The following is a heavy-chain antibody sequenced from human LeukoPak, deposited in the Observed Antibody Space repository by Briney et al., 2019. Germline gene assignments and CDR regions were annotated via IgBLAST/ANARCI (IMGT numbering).Heavy chain of an antibody. CDR3: ATVAYEDYYFDY. CDR2: INPNSGGT. V-gene: IGHV1-2*02. D-gene: IGHD3-16*01. CDR1: GYTFTGYY. Sequence: ASVKVSCKASGYTFTGYYMHWVRQAPGQGLEWMGWINPNSGGTNYAQKFQGRVTMTRDTSISTAYMELSRLRSDDTAVYYCATVAYEDYYFDYWGQGTLVTVSS. J-gene: IGHJ4*02.